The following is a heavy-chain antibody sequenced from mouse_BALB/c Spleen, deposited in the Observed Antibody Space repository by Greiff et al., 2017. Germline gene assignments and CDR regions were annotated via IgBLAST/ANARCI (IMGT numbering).Heavy chain of an antibody. CDR2: ISSGGGST. J-gene: IGHJ4*01. CDR3: ARPYGY. D-gene: IGHD1-1*02. V-gene: IGHV5-12-1*01. CDR1: GFAFSSYD. Sequence: EVKVVESGGGLVKPGGSLKLSCAASGFAFSSYDMSWVRQTPEKRLEWVAYISSGGGSTYYPDTVKGRFTISRDNAKNTLYLQMSSLKSEDTAMYYCARPYGYWGQGTSVTVSS.